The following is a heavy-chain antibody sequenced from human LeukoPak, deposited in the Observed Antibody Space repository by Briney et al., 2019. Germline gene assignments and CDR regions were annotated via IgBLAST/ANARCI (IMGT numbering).Heavy chain of an antibody. D-gene: IGHD1-1*01. CDR2: ISGGSGSI. Sequence: PGGSLRLSCAASGFTFSSYAMGWVRQAPGSGLEWVSVISGGSGSIYYADSVKGRFTISRDNSRNTLFLQMNSLRAEDTAVYFCARRLTATHSFDYWGQGTLVTVSS. J-gene: IGHJ4*02. V-gene: IGHV3-23*01. CDR1: GFTFSSYA. CDR3: ARRLTATHSFDY.